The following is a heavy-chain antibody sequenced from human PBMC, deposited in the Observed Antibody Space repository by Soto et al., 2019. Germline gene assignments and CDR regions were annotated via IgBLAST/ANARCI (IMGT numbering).Heavy chain of an antibody. D-gene: IGHD3-10*01. V-gene: IGHV4-31*03. CDR1: GGTISSGGYY. J-gene: IGHJ4*02. CDR2: IYYSGST. Sequence: PSETLSLTCTVSGGTISSGGYYWSWIRQHPGKGLEWIGYIYYSGSTYYNPSLKSRVTISVDTSKNQFSLKLSSVTAADTAVYYCARSSTYGSGSSDYWGQGTLVTVSS. CDR3: ARSSTYGSGSSDY.